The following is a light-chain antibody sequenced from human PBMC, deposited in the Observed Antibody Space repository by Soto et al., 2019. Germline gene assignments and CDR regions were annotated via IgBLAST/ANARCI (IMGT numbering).Light chain of an antibody. CDR2: WAS. V-gene: IGKV4-1*01. Sequence: DIVMTQSPESLTVSMGERATITCKSSQSLVSDSNTRDHLVWYHQKPGQPPKMLIYWASTRESGVPDRFIGGGSGTDFTLTISSLQAEDVAVYYCQQNYSFPITFGPETKVDIK. J-gene: IGKJ3*01. CDR1: QSLVSDSNTRDH. CDR3: QQNYSFPIT.